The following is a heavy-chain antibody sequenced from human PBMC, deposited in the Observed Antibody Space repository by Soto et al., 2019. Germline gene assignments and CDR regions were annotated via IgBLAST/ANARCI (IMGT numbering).Heavy chain of an antibody. J-gene: IGHJ4*02. CDR1: GGSISIGGYY. CDR3: AREVVRGSLFVY. D-gene: IGHD3-10*01. CDR2: IYYSGTT. Sequence: QVQLEESGPGLVKPSQTLSLTCTVSGGSISIGGYYWRWIRQQPGKGPDWIGYIYYSGTTHYNPSLRSRVSMSVDTAKNQFSLTVSSVTAADTAVYFGAREVVRGSLFVYCGSRTLVAVSS. V-gene: IGHV4-31*03.